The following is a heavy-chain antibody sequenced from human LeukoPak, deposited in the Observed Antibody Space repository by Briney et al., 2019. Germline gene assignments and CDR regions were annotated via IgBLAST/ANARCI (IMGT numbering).Heavy chain of an antibody. D-gene: IGHD3-22*01. CDR2: INHSGST. Sequence: PSETLSLTCAVYGGSFSGYYWSWIRQPPGKGLEWIGEINHSGSTNYNPSLKSRVTISVDTSKNQFSLKLSSVTAADTAVYYCARRPWLLRYFDYWGQGTLVTVSS. J-gene: IGHJ4*02. CDR1: GGSFSGYY. V-gene: IGHV4-34*01. CDR3: ARRPWLLRYFDY.